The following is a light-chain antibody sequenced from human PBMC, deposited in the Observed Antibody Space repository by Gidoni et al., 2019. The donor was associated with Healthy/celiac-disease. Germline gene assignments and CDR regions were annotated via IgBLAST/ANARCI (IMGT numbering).Light chain of an antibody. J-gene: IGKJ1*01. CDR1: QSISSW. CDR3: QQYNSYWT. Sequence: DIQMTQSRSTLSASVGDRVTITCRASQSISSWLAWYQQKPGKAPKLLIYKASSLESGVPSRFSGSGSGTEFTLTISSLQPDDFATYYCQQYNSYWTFGQGTKVEI. CDR2: KAS. V-gene: IGKV1-5*03.